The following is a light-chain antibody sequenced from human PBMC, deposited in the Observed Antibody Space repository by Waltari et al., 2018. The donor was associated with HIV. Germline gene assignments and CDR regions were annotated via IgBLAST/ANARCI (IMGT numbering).Light chain of an antibody. CDR1: TLGDKY. V-gene: IGLV3-1*01. CDR3: QAWDSSTGV. Sequence: SYELTQPPSVSVSPGQPASITCSGDTLGDKYACWYQQKPGQSPVLVIYQDSKRPSRIPERFSGSNSGNTATLTISGTQAMDEADYYCQAWDSSTGVFGTGTKVTVL. CDR2: QDS. J-gene: IGLJ1*01.